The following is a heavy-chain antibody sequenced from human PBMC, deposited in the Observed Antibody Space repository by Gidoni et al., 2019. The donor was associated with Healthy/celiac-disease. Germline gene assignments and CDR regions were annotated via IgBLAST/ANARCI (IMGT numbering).Heavy chain of an antibody. CDR1: GGSISSGRYY. D-gene: IGHD5-12*01. CDR2: IYTSGST. CDR3: ARDEKPIVAGYYYYYMDV. Sequence: QVQLQESGPGLVKPSQTLSLTCTVSGGSISSGRYYWSWIRQPAGKGLEWIGRIYTSGSTNYNPSLKSRVTISVDTSKNQFSLKLSSVTAADTAVYYCARDEKPIVAGYYYYYMDVWGKGTTVTVSS. V-gene: IGHV4-61*02. J-gene: IGHJ6*03.